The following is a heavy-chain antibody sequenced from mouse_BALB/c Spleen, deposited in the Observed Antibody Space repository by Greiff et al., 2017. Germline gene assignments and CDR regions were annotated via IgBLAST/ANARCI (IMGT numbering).Heavy chain of an antibody. V-gene: IGHV2-9*02. D-gene: IGHD2-1*01. Sequence: VQLQESGPGLVAPSQSLSITCTVSGFSLTSYGVHWVRQPPGKGLEWLGVIWAGGSTNYNSALMSRLSISKDNSKSQVFLKMNSLQTDDTAMYYCARGGGNYDLYYAMDYWGQGTSVTVSS. CDR3: ARGGGNYDLYYAMDY. CDR2: IWAGGST. CDR1: GFSLTSYG. J-gene: IGHJ4*01.